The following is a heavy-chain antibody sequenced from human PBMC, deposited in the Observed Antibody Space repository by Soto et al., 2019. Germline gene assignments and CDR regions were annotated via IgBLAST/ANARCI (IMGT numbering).Heavy chain of an antibody. Sequence: QVQLVQSGAEVKKPGASVKVSCKGSGYTFTRYGINWVRQAPGQGPEWMGWISAYNGNTNYAQNLQGRVTMTTDTSTTTAFMALRSLRSDDTALYFCTRAGETGTHWNDLYFYYMDVRGKGTTVTVSS. CDR2: ISAYNGNT. CDR3: TRAGETGTHWNDLYFYYMDV. CDR1: GYTFTRYG. J-gene: IGHJ6*03. D-gene: IGHD1-1*01. V-gene: IGHV1-18*01.